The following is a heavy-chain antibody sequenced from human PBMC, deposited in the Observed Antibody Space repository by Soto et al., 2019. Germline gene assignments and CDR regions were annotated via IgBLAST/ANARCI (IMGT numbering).Heavy chain of an antibody. J-gene: IGHJ4*02. D-gene: IGHD2-21*01. CDR3: ARGLEVVTEYYFDY. CDR1: GYTFTSYA. Sequence: ASVKVSCKASGYTFTSYAMHWVRQAPGQRLEWMGWINAGNGNTKYSQKFQGRVTITRDTSASTAYMELSSLRSEDTAVYYCARGLEVVTEYYFDYWGQGTLVTVSS. V-gene: IGHV1-3*01. CDR2: INAGNGNT.